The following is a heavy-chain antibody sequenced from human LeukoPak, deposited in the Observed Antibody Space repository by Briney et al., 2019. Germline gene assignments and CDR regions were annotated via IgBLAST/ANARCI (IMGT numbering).Heavy chain of an antibody. CDR2: ISTTGGST. V-gene: IGHV3-23*01. D-gene: IGHD4-23*01. CDR3: AKDWTTVVTPKGYYFDS. CDR1: GFSFNNYA. J-gene: IGHJ4*02. Sequence: GGSLRLSCAASGFSFNNYAMSWVRQAPGKGLEWVSAISTTGGSTYYADSVKGRFTVSRDNSKNTLSLQMDSLRVEYTALYYCAKDWTTVVTPKGYYFDSWCQGTLVTVSS.